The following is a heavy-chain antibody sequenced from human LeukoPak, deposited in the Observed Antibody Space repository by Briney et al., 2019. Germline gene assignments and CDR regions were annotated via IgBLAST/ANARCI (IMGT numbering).Heavy chain of an antibody. CDR2: ISYDGSNK. D-gene: IGHD1-14*01. CDR1: GFXFSSYG. Sequence: GRSLRLSCAASGFXFSSYGIHWVRQAPGKGLEWVAVISYDGSNKYYADSVKGRFTISRDNSKNTLYLQMNSLRAEDTAVYYCAREYNSLDYWGQGTLVTVST. V-gene: IGHV3-30*03. J-gene: IGHJ4*02. CDR3: AREYNSLDY.